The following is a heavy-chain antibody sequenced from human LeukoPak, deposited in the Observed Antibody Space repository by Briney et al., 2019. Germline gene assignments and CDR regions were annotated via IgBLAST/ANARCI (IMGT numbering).Heavy chain of an antibody. CDR1: GYTFTSYG. V-gene: IGHV1-18*01. Sequence: ASVKVSCKASGYTFTSYGISWVRQAPGQGLEWMGWISAYNGNTNYAQKLQGRVTMTTDTSTSTAYMELRSLRSDDTAVYYCARGGGGYCSSTSCYYYYYYMDVWGKGTTVTVSS. D-gene: IGHD2-2*01. J-gene: IGHJ6*03. CDR3: ARGGGGYCSSTSCYYYYYYMDV. CDR2: ISAYNGNT.